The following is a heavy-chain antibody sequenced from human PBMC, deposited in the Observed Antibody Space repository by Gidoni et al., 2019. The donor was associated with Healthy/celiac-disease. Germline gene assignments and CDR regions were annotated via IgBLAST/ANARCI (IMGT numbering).Heavy chain of an antibody. D-gene: IGHD6-13*01. CDR1: GYTFTSYY. CDR2: INPSGGST. Sequence: QVQLVQSGAEVKKPGASVKVSCKASGYTFTSYYMHWVRQAPGQGLEWMGIINPSGGSTSYAQKFQGRVTMTRDTSTSTVYMELSSLRSEDTAVYYCARGDTGIAAATGDFDYWGQGTLVTVSS. CDR3: ARGDTGIAAATGDFDY. V-gene: IGHV1-46*01. J-gene: IGHJ4*02.